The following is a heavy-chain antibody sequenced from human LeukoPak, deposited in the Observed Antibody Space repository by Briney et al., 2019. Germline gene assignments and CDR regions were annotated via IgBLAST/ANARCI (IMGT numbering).Heavy chain of an antibody. Sequence: PSETLSLTCAVYGGSFSGYYWSWIRQPPGKGLEWIGGINHSGGTTYNPSLKSRVTISVDTSKNQFSPKLSSVTAADTAVYYCARGRRLYCSSTSRYLSSPTPGPAGWFGPWGQGTMVTASS. V-gene: IGHV4-34*01. D-gene: IGHD2-2*01. CDR3: ARGRRLYCSSTSRYLSSPTPGPAGWFGP. CDR2: INHSGGT. CDR1: GGSFSGYY. J-gene: IGHJ5*02.